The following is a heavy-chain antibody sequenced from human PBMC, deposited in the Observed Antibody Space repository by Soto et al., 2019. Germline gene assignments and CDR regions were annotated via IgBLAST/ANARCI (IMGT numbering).Heavy chain of an antibody. Sequence: GGSLRLSCAASGFTFSSYAMHWVRQAPGKGLEWVAVISYDGSNKYYADSVKGRFTISRDNSKNTLYLQMNSLRAEDTAVYYCARDRHIVVVVAATTGFDPWGQGTLVTV. CDR1: GFTFSSYA. CDR2: ISYDGSNK. V-gene: IGHV3-30-3*01. CDR3: ARDRHIVVVVAATTGFDP. D-gene: IGHD2-15*01. J-gene: IGHJ5*02.